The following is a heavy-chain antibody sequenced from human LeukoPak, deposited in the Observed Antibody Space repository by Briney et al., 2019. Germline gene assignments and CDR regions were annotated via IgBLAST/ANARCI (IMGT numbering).Heavy chain of an antibody. V-gene: IGHV3-21*01. CDR2: ISSSSSYI. Sequence: GGSLRLSCAASGFTFSSYSMNWVRQAPGKGLEWVSSISSSSSYIYYADSVKGRFTISRDNAKNSLYLQTNSLRAEDTAVYYCARLGGSYGYWGQGALVTASS. CDR1: GFTFSSYS. D-gene: IGHD1-26*01. CDR3: ARLGGSYGY. J-gene: IGHJ4*02.